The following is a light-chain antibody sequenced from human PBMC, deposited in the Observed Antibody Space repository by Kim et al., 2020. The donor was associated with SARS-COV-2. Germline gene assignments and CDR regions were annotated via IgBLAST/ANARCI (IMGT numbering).Light chain of an antibody. Sequence: RQTAALTCTGNNNNVGNQGAAWLQQHQGHPPKLLSYRSDNRPSGISDRLSASRSGNTATLTITGLQPEDEADYYCTSWDSSLGAWVFGGGTQLTVL. CDR1: NNNVGNQG. CDR3: TSWDSSLGAWV. CDR2: RSD. J-gene: IGLJ3*02. V-gene: IGLV10-54*01.